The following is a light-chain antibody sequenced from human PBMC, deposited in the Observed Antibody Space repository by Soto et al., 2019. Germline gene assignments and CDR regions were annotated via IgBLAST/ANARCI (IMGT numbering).Light chain of an antibody. CDR1: SSDVGGYNY. CDR3: SSYTSSSTLGV. J-gene: IGLJ1*01. CDR2: DVS. Sequence: SVLTPPASVSGSPGQSITISCPGTSSDVGGYNYVSWYQQHPGKAPKLMIYDVSNRPSGVSNRFSGSKSGNTASLTISGLQAEDEADYYCSSYTSSSTLGVFGTGTKVTVL. V-gene: IGLV2-14*01.